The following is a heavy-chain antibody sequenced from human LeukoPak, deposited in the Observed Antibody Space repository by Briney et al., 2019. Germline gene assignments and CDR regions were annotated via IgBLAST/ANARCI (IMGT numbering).Heavy chain of an antibody. CDR1: GFTFSDYY. CDR3: ARDRSPIPTRSMGDLSPNALDY. Sequence: GGSLRLPCAASGFTFSDYYMIWIRQAPGKGLEWVSYITSSGTTIYYADSVKGRFTISRDNAKNPLYLQMSSLRAEDTAVYYCARDRSPIPTRSMGDLSPNALDYWGQGALVTVSS. D-gene: IGHD3-16*02. CDR2: ITSSGTTI. V-gene: IGHV3-11*01. J-gene: IGHJ4*02.